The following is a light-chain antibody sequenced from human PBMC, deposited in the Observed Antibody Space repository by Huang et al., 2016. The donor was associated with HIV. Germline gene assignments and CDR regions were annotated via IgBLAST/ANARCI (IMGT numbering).Light chain of an antibody. CDR1: QSVSSRY. CDR2: GAS. Sequence: EIVLKQSPGTLSLSPGERATLSCRASQSVSSRYLAWDQQKPGPAPRLLINGASYRATGIPDRFSGSGSGTDFTLTISRLEPEDLAVYYCQQYGTSRIFTFGPGTRVDIK. CDR3: QQYGTSRIFT. J-gene: IGKJ3*01. V-gene: IGKV3-20*01.